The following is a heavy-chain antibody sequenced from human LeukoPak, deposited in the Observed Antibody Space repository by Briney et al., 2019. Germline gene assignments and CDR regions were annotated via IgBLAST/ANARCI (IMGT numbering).Heavy chain of an antibody. CDR1: GFTFSSYW. CDR2: INSDGSST. D-gene: IGHD3-10*01. J-gene: IGHJ6*04. V-gene: IGHV3-74*01. CDR3: AREGSSNYYYGMDV. Sequence: QTGGSLRLSCAASGFTFSSYWMHWVRQAPGKGLVWVSRINSDGSSTSYADFVKGRFTISRDNAKNTLYLQMNSLRAEDTAVYYCAREGSSNYYYGMDVWGKGTTVTVSS.